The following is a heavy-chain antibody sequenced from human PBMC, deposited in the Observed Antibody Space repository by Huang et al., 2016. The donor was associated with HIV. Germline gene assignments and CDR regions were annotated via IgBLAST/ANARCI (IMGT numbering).Heavy chain of an antibody. CDR3: AKESRWYSDLDN. D-gene: IGHD2-15*01. CDR2: ISYDGSSG. Sequence: QVQLVESGGGVVQPGRSLRLSCVASGFTFNNFGMHWVRQAPGKGLGWVAVISYDGSSGRYSESVKGRFTISRDNPMDTPYLQMNSLRPDDTAVYYCAKESRWYSDLDNWGQGTLVTVSS. CDR1: GFTFNNFG. J-gene: IGHJ4*02. V-gene: IGHV3-30*18.